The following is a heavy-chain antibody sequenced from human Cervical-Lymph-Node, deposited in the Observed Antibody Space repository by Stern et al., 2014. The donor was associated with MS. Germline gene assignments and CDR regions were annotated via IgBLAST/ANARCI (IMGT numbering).Heavy chain of an antibody. Sequence: EVQLVESGGALVQPGGSLKLSCAASGFAFSDSAIHWVRQASGKGLEWIGRIKTKPNHYAETYAASLKGRFTISRDDSKNMAYLQMTSLKTEDTALYYCTRPREGNWFDPWGQGTLVIVSS. CDR3: TRPREGNWFDP. J-gene: IGHJ5*02. CDR2: IKTKPNHYAE. CDR1: GFAFSDSA. V-gene: IGHV3-73*02.